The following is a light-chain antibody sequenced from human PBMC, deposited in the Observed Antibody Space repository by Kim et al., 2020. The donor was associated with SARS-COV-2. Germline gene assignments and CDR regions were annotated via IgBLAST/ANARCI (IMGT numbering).Light chain of an antibody. CDR2: GAS. Sequence: EIVLTQSPGTLSLSPGERATLSCRASQSVSSNYLAWYQQKPGQAPRLLIYGASSRATGIPDRFSGSGSGTDFTLTITRLEPEDFAVYYCQRYSSSPGTFGQGTKV. V-gene: IGKV3-20*01. CDR3: QRYSSSPGT. J-gene: IGKJ1*01. CDR1: QSVSSNY.